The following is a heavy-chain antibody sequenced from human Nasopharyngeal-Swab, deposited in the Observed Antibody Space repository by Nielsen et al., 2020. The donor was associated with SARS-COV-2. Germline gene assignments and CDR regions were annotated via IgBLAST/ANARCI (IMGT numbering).Heavy chain of an antibody. CDR2: IYPGDSDT. V-gene: IGHV5-51*01. J-gene: IGHJ6*03. Sequence: GGSLRLSCKGSGYSFTSYWIGWVRQMPGKGLERMGIIYPGDSDTRYSPSFQGQVTISADKSISTAYLQWSSLKASDTAMYYCARHSSGWYRVWDYWYYMDVWGKGTTVTVSS. CDR1: GYSFTSYW. D-gene: IGHD6-19*01. CDR3: ARHSSGWYRVWDYWYYMDV.